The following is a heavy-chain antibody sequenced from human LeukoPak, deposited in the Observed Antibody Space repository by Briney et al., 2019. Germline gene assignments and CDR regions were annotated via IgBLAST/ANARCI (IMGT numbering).Heavy chain of an antibody. CDR1: GGTFSSYA. V-gene: IGHV1-69*13. CDR3: ARGGYYDSSGYYFEAYY. D-gene: IGHD3-22*01. CDR2: IIPIFGTA. J-gene: IGHJ4*02. Sequence: SVKVSCKASGGTFSSYAISWVRQAPGQGLEWMGGIIPIFGTANYAQKFQGRVTITADESTSTAYMELSSLRSEDTAVYYCARGGYYDSSGYYFEAYYWGQGTLVTVSS.